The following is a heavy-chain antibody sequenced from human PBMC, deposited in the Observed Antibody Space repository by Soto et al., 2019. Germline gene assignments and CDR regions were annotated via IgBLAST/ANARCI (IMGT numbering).Heavy chain of an antibody. D-gene: IGHD3-22*01. V-gene: IGHV4-39*01. CDR1: GGSVTLTSYY. CDR2: VYYSGST. J-gene: IGHJ6*02. Sequence: SETLSLTCSVSGGSVTLTSYYWGWIRQPPGKGLEWIGNVYYSGSTNYNPSLKSRVTISVDTSKNQFSLSLKSVAAADTAVYYCASDYSGYSADPEYYGVEVWGQGTTVTVSS. CDR3: ASDYSGYSADPEYYGVEV.